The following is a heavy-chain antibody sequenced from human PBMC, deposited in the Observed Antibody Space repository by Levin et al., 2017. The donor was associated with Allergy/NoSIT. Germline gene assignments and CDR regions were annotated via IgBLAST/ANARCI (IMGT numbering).Heavy chain of an antibody. V-gene: IGHV3-23*01. CDR2: ISGNTFKT. D-gene: IGHD2-21*02. CDR3: ARSPAYCGNDCFPFFDY. CDR1: GFDFSSYA. Sequence: PGGSLRLSCVASGFDFSSYAMSWVRQAPGKGLEWVSTISGNTFKTHYVDSVKGRFTISRDNSKNTLNLQMNSLRADDTALYFCARSPAYCGNDCFPFFDYWGQGSLITVSA. J-gene: IGHJ4*02.